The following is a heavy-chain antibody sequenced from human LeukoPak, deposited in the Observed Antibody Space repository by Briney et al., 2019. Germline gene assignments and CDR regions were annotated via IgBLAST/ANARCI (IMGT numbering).Heavy chain of an antibody. CDR2: IYYDGTKK. V-gene: IGHV3-30*02. CDR1: GFTLSSYG. Sequence: GGSLRLSCAASGFTLSSYGMHWVRQAPGKGLEWVAFIYYDGTKKYYEDSVKGRFTISRVNSKNTLFLQMNSLRAEDTAVYYCAKQGARGYFDYWGQGTLVTVSS. D-gene: IGHD3-16*01. CDR3: AKQGARGYFDY. J-gene: IGHJ4*02.